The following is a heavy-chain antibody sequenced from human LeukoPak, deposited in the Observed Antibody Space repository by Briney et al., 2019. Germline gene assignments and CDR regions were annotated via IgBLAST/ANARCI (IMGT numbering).Heavy chain of an antibody. CDR1: EFTFSSYS. CDR3: ARGQQWLAAEGFDP. CDR2: ISSSSNYI. Sequence: PGGSLRLSCAASEFTFSSYSMNWVRQAPGKGLEWVSSISSSSNYISYADSVKGRFTISRDNAKNSLSLQMNSLRTEDTAVYYCARGQQWLAAEGFDPWGRGTLVTVSS. J-gene: IGHJ5*02. D-gene: IGHD6-19*01. V-gene: IGHV3-21*06.